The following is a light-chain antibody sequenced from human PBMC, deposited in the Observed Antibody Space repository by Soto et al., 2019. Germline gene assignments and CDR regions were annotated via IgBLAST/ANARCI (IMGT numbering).Light chain of an antibody. J-gene: IGKJ1*01. CDR2: AAS. Sequence: DIQMTQSPSSLSASVGDRVTITCRASQSISSYLNWYQQKPGKAPKLLIYAASSLQSGVPSRFSGSGSGTDVTLTISSLQPEDFATYICQQSYRTAWTFGQGTKVEIK. V-gene: IGKV1-39*01. CDR3: QQSYRTAWT. CDR1: QSISSY.